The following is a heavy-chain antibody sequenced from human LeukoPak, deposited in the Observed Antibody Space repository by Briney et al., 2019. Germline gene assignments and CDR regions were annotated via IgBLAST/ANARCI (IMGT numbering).Heavy chain of an antibody. Sequence: QPGGSLRLSCAASGFTFSSYGMSWVRQAPGKGLEWVSYISSSGSTIYYADSVKGRFTISRDNAKNSLYLQMNSLRAEDTAVYYCARVYSSGWYYFDYWGQGTLVTVSS. V-gene: IGHV3-48*04. J-gene: IGHJ4*02. CDR2: ISSSGSTI. D-gene: IGHD6-19*01. CDR3: ARVYSSGWYYFDY. CDR1: GFTFSSYG.